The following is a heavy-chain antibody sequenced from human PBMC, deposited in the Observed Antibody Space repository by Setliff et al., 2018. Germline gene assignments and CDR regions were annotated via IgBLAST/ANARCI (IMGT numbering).Heavy chain of an antibody. CDR2: MYASGST. J-gene: IGHJ6*03. V-gene: IGHV4-61*02. Sequence: SETLSLTCTVSGGSISSGIYYWSWIRQPAGKGLEWIGRMYASGSTKYNPSLKSRVTISVDTSKNQVSLKLSSVTAADTAVYYCAREQWLDPPGYYYMDVWAKGTTVTVSS. CDR3: AREQWLDPPGYYYMDV. CDR1: GGSISSGIYY. D-gene: IGHD6-19*01.